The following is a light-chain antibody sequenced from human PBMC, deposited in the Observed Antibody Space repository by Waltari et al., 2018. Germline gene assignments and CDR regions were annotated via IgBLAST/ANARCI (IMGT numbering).Light chain of an antibody. V-gene: IGLV2-11*01. CDR3: CSYAGSYTL. CDR2: DVR. CDR1: SSDVGCYNH. Sequence: SALTQPRSVSGSPGQSVTISCTGTSSDVGCYNHVSWYQQHPGKAPKLMISDVRKRPSGVPDRFSGSKSGNTASLTISGLQAEDEADYYCCSYAGSYTLFGGGTKLTVL. J-gene: IGLJ2*01.